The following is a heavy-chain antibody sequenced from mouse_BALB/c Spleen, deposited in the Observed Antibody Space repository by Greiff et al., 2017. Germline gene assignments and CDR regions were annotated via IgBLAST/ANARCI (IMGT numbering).Heavy chain of an antibody. CDR2: ISSGGST. J-gene: IGHJ2*01. V-gene: IGHV5-6-5*01. CDR1: GFTFSSYA. CDR3: ARTGLRREGFDY. D-gene: IGHD2-2*01. Sequence: EVMLVESGGGLVKPGGSLKLSCAASGFTFSSYAMSWVRQTPEKRLEWVASISSGGSTYYPDSVKGRFTISRDNARNILYLQMSSLRSEDTAMYYCARTGLRREGFDYWGQGTTLTVSS.